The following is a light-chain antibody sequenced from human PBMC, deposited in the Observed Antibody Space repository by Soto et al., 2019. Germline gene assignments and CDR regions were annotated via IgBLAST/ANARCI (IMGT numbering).Light chain of an antibody. Sequence: ENVLTQSPGTLSLSPGESATLSCRASQIVYNGYLAWYQQKPGQPPRLLIFGASTRASGVPDRFSGSESGTDFTLTINRLQREDFAVYYCQQYVSSPRTFGQGTRVEIK. V-gene: IGKV3-20*01. J-gene: IGKJ1*01. CDR1: QIVYNGY. CDR2: GAS. CDR3: QQYVSSPRT.